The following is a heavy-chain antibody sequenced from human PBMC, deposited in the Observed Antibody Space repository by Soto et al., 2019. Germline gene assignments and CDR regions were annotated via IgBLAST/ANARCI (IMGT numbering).Heavy chain of an antibody. CDR1: GGSFSGYY. CDR2: INHSGST. CDR3: ARGGGIAVAGTVYYYGMDV. Sequence: PSETLSLTCAVYGGSFSGYYWSWIRQPPGKGLEWIGEINHSGSTNYNPSLKSRVTISVDTSKNQFSPKLSSVTAADTAVYYCARGGGIAVAGTVYYYGMDVWGQGTTVTVSS. V-gene: IGHV4-34*01. D-gene: IGHD6-19*01. J-gene: IGHJ6*02.